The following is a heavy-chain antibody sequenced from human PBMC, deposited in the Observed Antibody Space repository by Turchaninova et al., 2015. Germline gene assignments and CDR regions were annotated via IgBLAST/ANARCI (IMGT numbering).Heavy chain of an antibody. CDR1: GFTFSGSD. CDR2: IKTKGENYAT. D-gene: IGHD6-6*01. Sequence: GGGFVQPGGSLRLSCAASGFTFSGSDVHWVRQASGQGLEWVGRIKTKGENYATAYGASVRGRFIISREDSKDMAYLQMNSLKTDDTAIYYCTRREGSSSFDDWGQGTLVTVSS. V-gene: IGHV3-73*01. CDR3: TRREGSSSFDD. J-gene: IGHJ4*02.